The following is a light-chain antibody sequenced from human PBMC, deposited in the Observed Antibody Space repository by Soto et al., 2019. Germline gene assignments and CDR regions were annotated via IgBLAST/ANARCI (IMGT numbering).Light chain of an antibody. CDR3: AAWDDRLSAVV. CDR2: SND. Sequence: QSVLNQPPSASGTPGQRVTISRSGSSSKIATNTVNRYRQFPGTAPKPLIYSNDQRPSGVPDRFSGSKSGTSASLAISGLQSEDEADYYCAAWDDRLSAVVFGGGTKLTVL. CDR1: SSKIATNT. V-gene: IGLV1-44*01. J-gene: IGLJ2*01.